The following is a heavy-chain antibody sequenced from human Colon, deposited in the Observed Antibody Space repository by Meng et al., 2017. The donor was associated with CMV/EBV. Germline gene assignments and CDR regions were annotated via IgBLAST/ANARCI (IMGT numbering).Heavy chain of an antibody. V-gene: IGHV1-69*10. CDR2: ILPVLDVG. Sequence: SVKVSCKASGGTFSTNAITWVRQAPGHGLEWMGGILPVLDVGHHAQKFQGRVTITADKSTSTAYMELSSLRSEDTAVYYCARVGQAGYCSSTSCYKGVDYWGQGTLVTVSS. CDR3: ARVGQAGYCSSTSCYKGVDY. J-gene: IGHJ4*02. D-gene: IGHD2-2*02. CDR1: GGTFSTNA.